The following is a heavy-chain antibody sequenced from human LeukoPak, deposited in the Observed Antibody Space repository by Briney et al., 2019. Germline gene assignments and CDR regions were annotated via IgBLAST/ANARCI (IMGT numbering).Heavy chain of an antibody. Sequence: GGSLRLSCAASGFTFSSYSMNWVRQAPGKGLEWASAISGSGGSTYYADSVKGRFTTSRDNAKNSLYLQMNSLRAEDTAVYYCARVGIQLCVDYWGQGTLVTVSS. CDR3: ARVGIQLCVDY. V-gene: IGHV3-21*01. CDR2: ISGSGGST. J-gene: IGHJ4*02. CDR1: GFTFSSYS. D-gene: IGHD5-18*01.